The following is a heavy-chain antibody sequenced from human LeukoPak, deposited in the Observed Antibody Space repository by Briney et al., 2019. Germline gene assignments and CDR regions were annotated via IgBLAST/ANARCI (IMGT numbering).Heavy chain of an antibody. J-gene: IGHJ4*02. V-gene: IGHV4-39*07. CDR1: GGSISSSSYY. Sequence: SETLSLTCTVSGGSISSSSYYWGWIRQPPGKGLEWFGSIYYRGITYYNPSLKSRVTISVDTSKNQFSLKLSSVTAADTAVYCCARVVYDSSTYPKSYFDFWGQGTLVTVSS. CDR3: ARVVYDSSTYPKSYFDF. CDR2: IYYRGIT. D-gene: IGHD3-22*01.